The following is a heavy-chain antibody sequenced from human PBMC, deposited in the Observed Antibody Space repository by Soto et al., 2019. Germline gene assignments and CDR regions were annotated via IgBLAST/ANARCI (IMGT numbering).Heavy chain of an antibody. CDR2: IYHSGST. D-gene: IGHD2-15*01. Sequence: QVQLQESGPGLVKPSGTLSLTCAVSGGSISSSNWWSWVRQPPGKGLEWIGEIYHSGSTNYNPSLKSRVTISVDKAKNQFSLKLSSVTAADTAVYYCARASKAPTPVVVAAPYYFDYWGQGTLVTVSS. J-gene: IGHJ4*02. CDR3: ARASKAPTPVVVAAPYYFDY. V-gene: IGHV4-4*02. CDR1: GGSISSSNW.